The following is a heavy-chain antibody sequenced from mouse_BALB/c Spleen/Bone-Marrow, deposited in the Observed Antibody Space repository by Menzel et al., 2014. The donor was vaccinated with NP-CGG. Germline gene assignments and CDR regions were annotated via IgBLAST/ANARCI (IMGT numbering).Heavy chain of an antibody. Sequence: VQLVESGPGLVAPSQSLSITCTVSGFSLTGYGVNWVRQPPGKGLEWLGKIWGDGSTDYNSPLKSRLSIIKDNSKSQVFLKMNSLQTDDTARYYCARDRRGLRYFDVWGAGPRSPSPQ. CDR3: ARDRRGLRYFDV. J-gene: IGHJ1*01. CDR1: GFSLTGYG. V-gene: IGHV2-6-7*01. D-gene: IGHD2-13*01. CDR2: IWGDGST.